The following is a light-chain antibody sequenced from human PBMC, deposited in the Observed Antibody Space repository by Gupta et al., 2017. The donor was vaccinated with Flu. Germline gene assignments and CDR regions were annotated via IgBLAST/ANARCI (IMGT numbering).Light chain of an antibody. CDR2: TDT. CDR3: AVWDDGQNAWV. J-gene: IGLJ3*02. V-gene: IGLV1-44*01. CDR1: SYKFGSNS. Sequence: RLTIFCSGSSYKFGSNSVNWYQQLPGTATNLLIETDTQRPSVVRDQFSGSESGTFASLAISGLQSCDEAAADCAVWDDGQNAWVFGGGTEVTVL.